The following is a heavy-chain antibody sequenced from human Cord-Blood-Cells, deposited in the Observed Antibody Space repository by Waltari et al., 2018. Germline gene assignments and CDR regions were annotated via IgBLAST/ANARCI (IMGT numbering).Heavy chain of an antibody. Sequence: WVRQAPGKGLEWVGRIKSKTDGGTTDYAAPVKGRFTISRDDSKNTLYLKMNSLKTEDTAVYYCTTGGTGTDAFDIWGQGTMVTVSS. CDR2: IKSKTDGGTT. CDR3: TTGGTGTDAFDI. D-gene: IGHD1-1*01. J-gene: IGHJ3*02. V-gene: IGHV3-15*01.